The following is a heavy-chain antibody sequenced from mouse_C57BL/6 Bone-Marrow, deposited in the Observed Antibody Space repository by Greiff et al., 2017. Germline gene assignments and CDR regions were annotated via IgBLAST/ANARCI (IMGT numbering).Heavy chain of an antibody. V-gene: IGHV1-53*01. CDR3: ARSGYLLWSL. CDR1: GYTFTSYW. CDR2: INPSNGCT. D-gene: IGHD2-1*01. J-gene: IGHJ2*01. Sequence: QVQLQQPGTDLVKPGASVKLSCKASGYTFTSYWMYWVKQRPGQGLEWIGNINPSNGCTNYNEKFKSKSTLTVDKSSSTAYMQRSRLTSEDSAVYYCARSGYLLWSLWGQGTTLTVSS.